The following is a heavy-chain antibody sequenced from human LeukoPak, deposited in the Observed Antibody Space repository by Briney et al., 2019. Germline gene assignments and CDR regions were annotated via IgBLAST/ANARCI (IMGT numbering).Heavy chain of an antibody. V-gene: IGHV4-59*12. J-gene: IGHJ3*02. CDR3: ARDRGDYGGNSVGAFDI. Sequence: SETLSLTCTVSGGSISSYYWSWIRQPPGKGLEWIGYIYHSGSTYYNPSLKSRVTISVDRSKNQFSLKLSSVTAADTAVYYCARDRGDYGGNSVGAFDIWGQGTMVTVSS. CDR1: GGSISSYY. D-gene: IGHD4-23*01. CDR2: IYHSGST.